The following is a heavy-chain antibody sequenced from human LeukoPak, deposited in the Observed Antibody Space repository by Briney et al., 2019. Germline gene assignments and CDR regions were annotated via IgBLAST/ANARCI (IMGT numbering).Heavy chain of an antibody. Sequence: GGSLRLSCAASGFTFSSYDMNWIRQAPGKGLEWVSYISISSSTIYYADSVKGRFTISRDNAKNSLYLQMNSLRAEDTAIYYCARGPPLFDPWGQGTLVTVSS. V-gene: IGHV3-48*01. J-gene: IGHJ5*02. CDR3: ARGPPLFDP. CDR2: ISISSSTI. CDR1: GFTFSSYD.